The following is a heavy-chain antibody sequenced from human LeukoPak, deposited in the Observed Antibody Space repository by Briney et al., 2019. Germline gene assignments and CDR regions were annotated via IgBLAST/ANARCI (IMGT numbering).Heavy chain of an antibody. J-gene: IGHJ3*02. V-gene: IGHV4-59*01. CDR2: IYYSGST. D-gene: IGHD6-13*01. CDR1: GGSISSYY. CDR3: ARIGGSSGAFDI. Sequence: SETLSLTCTVSGGSISSYYWSWIRQPPGKGLEWIGYIYYSGSTSYNPSLKSRVTISVDTSKNQFSLKLSSVTAADTAVYYCARIGGSSGAFDIWGQGTMVTVSS.